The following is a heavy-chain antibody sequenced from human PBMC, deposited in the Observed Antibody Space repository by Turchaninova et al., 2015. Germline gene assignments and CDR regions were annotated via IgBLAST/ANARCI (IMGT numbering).Heavy chain of an antibody. CDR2: LYSSGST. CDR1: GDSISSSCFY. CDR3: ARSRGITWDFQY. V-gene: IGHV4-39*07. Sequence: QLQLQESGPGLVKPSETLSLTCTVSGDSISSSCFYWGWIRQPPGRGLEWIGSLYSSGSTYFNPSLKCRVTISVDTSKNQCSLKLSSVTAADTAVYYCARSRGITWDFQYWGQGTLVTVSS. J-gene: IGHJ1*01. D-gene: IGHD3-10*01.